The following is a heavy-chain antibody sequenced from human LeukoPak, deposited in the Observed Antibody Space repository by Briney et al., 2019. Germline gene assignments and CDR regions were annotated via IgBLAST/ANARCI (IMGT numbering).Heavy chain of an antibody. CDR3: ARAGLGTNFYSNFDY. V-gene: IGHV4-59*08. Sequence: SETLSLTCTVSGGPISSNYWSLIGQPPGKGLGGIGYIYYSGSTNYNPSLKSRVTISVDTSKTPFPLKLSFVTAADTAVYYCARAGLGTNFYSNFDYWGQGILVTVSS. J-gene: IGHJ4*02. CDR2: IYYSGST. D-gene: IGHD2-21*02. CDR1: GGPISSNY.